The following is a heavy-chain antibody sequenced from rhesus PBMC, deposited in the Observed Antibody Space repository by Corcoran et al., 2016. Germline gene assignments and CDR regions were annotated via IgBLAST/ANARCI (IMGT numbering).Heavy chain of an antibody. CDR3: ASDEDEDDYGYYYTNYGLDS. J-gene: IGHJ6*01. D-gene: IGHD3-9*01. CDR2: IYGSGGGN. Sequence: QVQLQESGPGLVKPSETLSLTRAVSGGSIRGYYYWSWIRQPPGKGLEWIGSIYGSGGGNYLNPSLKIRVTLSVDTSKNQFSLKLSSVTAADTAVYYCASDEDEDDYGYYYTNYGLDSWGQGVVVTVSS. V-gene: IGHV4S14*01. CDR1: GGSIRGYYY.